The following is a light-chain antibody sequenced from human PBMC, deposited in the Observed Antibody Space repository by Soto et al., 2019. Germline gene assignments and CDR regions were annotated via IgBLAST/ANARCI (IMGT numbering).Light chain of an antibody. CDR2: DVS. CDR1: SSDVGGYNY. CDR3: SSYTSTNTLV. V-gene: IGLV2-14*01. J-gene: IGLJ2*01. Sequence: QSALTQPASVSGSPGQSITISCTGTSSDVGGYNYVSWYHQHPGRAPKLIMYDVSSRPSGVSNRFSGSKSGNTASLTISGLQAEDEADYYCSSYTSTNTLVFGEGTKLTVL.